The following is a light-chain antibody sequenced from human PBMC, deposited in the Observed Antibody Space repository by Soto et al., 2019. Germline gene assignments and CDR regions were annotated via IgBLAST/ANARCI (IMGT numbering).Light chain of an antibody. Sequence: AIQVTQSPSSLSASVGDRVTITCRASQDIRGALAWYQQKPGKAPKLLIYDVSTLESGVPSRFSGSGAGTEFTLAISSLQPEDFGTYYGQQFNSYPITFGHGTRLEIK. V-gene: IGKV1-13*02. J-gene: IGKJ5*01. CDR1: QDIRGA. CDR3: QQFNSYPIT. CDR2: DVS.